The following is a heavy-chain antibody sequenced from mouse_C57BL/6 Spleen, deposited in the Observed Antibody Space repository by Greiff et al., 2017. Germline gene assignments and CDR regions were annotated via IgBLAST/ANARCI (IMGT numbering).Heavy chain of an antibody. J-gene: IGHJ2*01. V-gene: IGHV3-8*01. CDR3: ARSDDYDCVDY. CDR1: GYSITSDY. D-gene: IGHD2-4*01. CDR2: ISYSGST. Sequence: DVKLQESGPGLAKPSQTLSLSCSVTGYSITSDYWNWIRKFPGNKLEYMGYISYSGSTYYNPSLKSRISINRDTSKNQYYLQLNSVTTEDTATYYWARSDDYDCVDYWGQGTTRTVSS.